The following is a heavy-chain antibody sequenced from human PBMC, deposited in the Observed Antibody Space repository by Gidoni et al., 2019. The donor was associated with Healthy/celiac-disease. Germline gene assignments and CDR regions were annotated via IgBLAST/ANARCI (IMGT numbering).Heavy chain of an antibody. V-gene: IGHV3-30*18. CDR2: ISYDGSNK. Sequence: QVQLVESGGGVVQPGRSLRLSCAASGFTFSSYGMHWVRQAPGKGLEWVAVISYDGSNKYYADSVKGRFTISRDNSKNTLYLQMNSLRAEDTAVYYCAKDGNLIWFGPSMVDYWGQGTLVTVSS. D-gene: IGHD3-10*01. CDR1: GFTFSSYG. J-gene: IGHJ4*02. CDR3: AKDGNLIWFGPSMVDY.